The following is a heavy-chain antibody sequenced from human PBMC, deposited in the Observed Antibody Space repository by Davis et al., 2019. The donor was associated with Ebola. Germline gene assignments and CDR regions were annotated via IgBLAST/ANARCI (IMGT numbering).Heavy chain of an antibody. D-gene: IGHD3-10*01. V-gene: IGHV3-21*04. CDR2: ISSSSSYI. J-gene: IGHJ4*02. Sequence: PGGSLRLSCAASGFDFSRYGMNWVRQAPGKGLEWVSSISSSSSYIYYADSVMGRFTISRDNAKNSLYLQMNSLRAEDAAVYYCTRTFYSGSGTYYNPDYWGQGTLVTVSS. CDR1: GFDFSRYG. CDR3: TRTFYSGSGTYYNPDY.